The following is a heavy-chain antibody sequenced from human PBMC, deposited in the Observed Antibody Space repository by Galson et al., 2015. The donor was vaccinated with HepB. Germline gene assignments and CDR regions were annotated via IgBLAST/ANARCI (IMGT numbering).Heavy chain of an antibody. V-gene: IGHV1-8*01. CDR2: MNPNSGNT. Sequence: SCKASGYTFTSYDINWVRQATGQGLEWMGWMNPNSGNTGYAQKFQGRVTMTRNTSISTAYMELSSLRSEDTAVYYCARSPTVVTRRRPRHAFDIWGQGTMVTVSS. CDR1: GYTFTSYD. D-gene: IGHD4-23*01. CDR3: ARSPTVVTRRRPRHAFDI. J-gene: IGHJ3*02.